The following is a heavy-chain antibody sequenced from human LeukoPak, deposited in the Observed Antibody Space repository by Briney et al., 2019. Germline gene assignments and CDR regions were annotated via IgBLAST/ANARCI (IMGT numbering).Heavy chain of an antibody. CDR1: GGSISSGSYY. CDR3: ARGSGELLPGWGAFDI. J-gene: IGHJ3*02. V-gene: IGHV4-61*02. CDR2: IYTSGGT. Sequence: PSQTLSLTCTVSGGSISSGSYYWSWIRQPAGKGLEWIGRIYTSGGTNYNPSLKSRVTISVDTSKNQLSLKLSSVTAADTAVYYCARGSGELLPGWGAFDIWGQGTMVTVSS. D-gene: IGHD1-7*01.